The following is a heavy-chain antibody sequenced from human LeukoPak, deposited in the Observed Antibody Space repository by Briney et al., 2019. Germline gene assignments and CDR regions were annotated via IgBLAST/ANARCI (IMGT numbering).Heavy chain of an antibody. D-gene: IGHD2-21*02. CDR3: AGSCIGDCYLSGWFDS. V-gene: IGHV4-59*11. CDR1: GPSLINHS. J-gene: IGHJ5*01. Sequence: PETLSLTCHVSGPSLINHSWNWIRQSPGEGLEWMGYIFFRVQQYYNPSFQSRVTISVDTSKSHFSLKLRSVTAADTAVYYCAGSCIGDCYLSGWFDSWGQGTLVTVSS. CDR2: IFFRVQQ.